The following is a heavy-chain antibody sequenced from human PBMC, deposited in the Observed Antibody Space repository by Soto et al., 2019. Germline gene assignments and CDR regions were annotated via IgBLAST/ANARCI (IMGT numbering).Heavy chain of an antibody. Sequence: EVQLVESGGGLVQLGSSLRLSCAASGFTFDDYARHWVRQAPGRGLEWVSGISWNSGSIGSADSVKGRFTISRDNAKNSLYLQMNSLRAEDTALYYCAKDRGYSGYHLFLHAFDIWGQGTMVTVSS. D-gene: IGHD5-12*01. V-gene: IGHV3-9*01. CDR3: AKDRGYSGYHLFLHAFDI. CDR1: GFTFDDYA. CDR2: ISWNSGSI. J-gene: IGHJ3*02.